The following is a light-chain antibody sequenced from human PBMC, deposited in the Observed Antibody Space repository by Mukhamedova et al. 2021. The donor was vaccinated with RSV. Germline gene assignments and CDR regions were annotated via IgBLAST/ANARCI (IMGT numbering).Light chain of an antibody. Sequence: SGVSNRFSGSKSGNTASLTISGLQAEDEADYYCSSYTTYNTRVFGTGTKVTVL. V-gene: IGLV2-14*01. CDR3: SSYTTYNTRV. J-gene: IGLJ1*01.